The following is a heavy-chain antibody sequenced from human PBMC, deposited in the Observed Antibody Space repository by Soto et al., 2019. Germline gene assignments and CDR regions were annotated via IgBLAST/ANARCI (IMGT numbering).Heavy chain of an antibody. Sequence: PGGSLRLSCVASEFTFSSYEMNWVRQAPGKGLEWVSYISSSGTTIYYTDSVKGRFTIARANAKKSLYLQMNSLRAEDTSVYYCVRFGGGAAGPGDYWGQGTLVTVSS. CDR3: VRFGGGAAGPGDY. CDR1: EFTFSSYE. CDR2: ISSSGTTI. D-gene: IGHD6-13*01. J-gene: IGHJ4*02. V-gene: IGHV3-48*03.